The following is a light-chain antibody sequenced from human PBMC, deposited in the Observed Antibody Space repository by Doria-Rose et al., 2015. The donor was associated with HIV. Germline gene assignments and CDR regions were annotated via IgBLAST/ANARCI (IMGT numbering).Light chain of an antibody. Sequence: TQSPVTLSLSPGERATLSCRANQSVSNNQLVWYQQKPGQAPRLLIYDASRRVTGIPDRFDGSGSGRGFALTISRLEPEDSAVYLCQQYGGSPITFGQGTRLEIK. CDR1: QSVSNNQ. V-gene: IGKV3-20*01. J-gene: IGKJ5*01. CDR2: DAS. CDR3: QQYGGSPIT.